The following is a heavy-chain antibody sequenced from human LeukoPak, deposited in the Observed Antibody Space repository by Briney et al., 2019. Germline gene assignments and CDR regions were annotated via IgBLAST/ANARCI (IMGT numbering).Heavy chain of an antibody. CDR1: GFTFRNFG. V-gene: IGHV3-23*01. CDR3: AKGRVADNGWTSNDY. D-gene: IGHD6-19*01. CDR2: FSGSGSST. J-gene: IGHJ4*02. Sequence: PGGSLRLSCAASGFTFRNFGMSWVRQAPGKGLEWVSSFSGSGSSTYYADSVKGRFSVSRDNSKNTLYLQMNSLRAEDTAVYYCAKGRVADNGWTSNDYWGQGILVTVSS.